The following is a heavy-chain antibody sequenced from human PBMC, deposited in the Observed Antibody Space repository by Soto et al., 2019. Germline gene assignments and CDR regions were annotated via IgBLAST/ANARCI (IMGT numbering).Heavy chain of an antibody. Sequence: QVQLVQSGAEVKKPGASVKVSCKASGYTFTSYYMHWVRQAPGQGLEWMGIINPSGGSTSYAKKFQGRVTMTRDTSTSAVYMEVSSLRSEDTAVYYCARSVGQWLVHPYFDYWGQGTLVTVSS. CDR2: INPSGGST. CDR3: ARSVGQWLVHPYFDY. D-gene: IGHD6-19*01. CDR1: GYTFTSYY. V-gene: IGHV1-46*01. J-gene: IGHJ4*02.